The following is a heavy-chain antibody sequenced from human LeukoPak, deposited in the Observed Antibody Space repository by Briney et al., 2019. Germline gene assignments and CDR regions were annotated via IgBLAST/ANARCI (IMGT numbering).Heavy chain of an antibody. CDR2: LSGSGGST. J-gene: IGHJ6*03. CDR1: GFTFSSYA. Sequence: PGGSLRLSCAASGFTFSSYAMSWVRQAPGKGLQWVSALSGSGGSTYYADSVRGRFTIFRDNSKNTMYLQMNSLRAEDTAVYYCARDPYSGSYSDYYYYYMDVWGKGTTVTVSS. CDR3: ARDPYSGSYSDYYYYYMDV. D-gene: IGHD1-26*01. V-gene: IGHV3-23*01.